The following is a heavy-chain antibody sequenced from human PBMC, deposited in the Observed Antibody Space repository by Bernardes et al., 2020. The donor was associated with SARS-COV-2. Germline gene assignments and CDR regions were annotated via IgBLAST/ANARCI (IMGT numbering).Heavy chain of an antibody. CDR2: ISVYNGDT. D-gene: IGHD6-19*01. J-gene: IGHJ5*02. Sequence: ASVEVPCKASGYTFSSFGISWVRQAPGQGLEWMGWISVYNGDTKFAQNLQGRVTMTTDAPTSTAYMDLRGLTSDDTAVYYCARARWLVSWFGPWGQGTLVTVSS. V-gene: IGHV1-18*01. CDR1: GYTFSSFG. CDR3: ARARWLVSWFGP.